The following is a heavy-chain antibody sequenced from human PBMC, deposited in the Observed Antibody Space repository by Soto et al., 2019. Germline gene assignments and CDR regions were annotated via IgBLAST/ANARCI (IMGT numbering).Heavy chain of an antibody. CDR3: ARVSSSSAWYNWFDP. D-gene: IGHD6-6*01. J-gene: IGHJ5*02. V-gene: IGHV4-39*01. CDR2: IYYSGST. CDR1: GGSISSSSYY. Sequence: SETLSLTCTVSGGSISSSSYYWGWIRQPPGKGLEWIGSIYYSGSTYYNPSLKSRVTISVDTSKNQFSLKLSSVTAADTAVYYCARVSSSSAWYNWFDPWGQGTLVTVSS.